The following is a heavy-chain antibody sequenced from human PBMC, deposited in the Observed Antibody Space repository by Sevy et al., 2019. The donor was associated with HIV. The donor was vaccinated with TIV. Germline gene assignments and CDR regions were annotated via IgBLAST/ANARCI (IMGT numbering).Heavy chain of an antibody. CDR1: GFIFNSYA. CDR3: ARGYGSGSPPDY. V-gene: IGHV3-23*01. D-gene: IGHD3-10*01. Sequence: WGSLRLSCVASGFIFNSYAMNWVRQAPGKGLEWVSSISGSGGSTYYGDCAKGRFSISRDNFNNRVFLEMNTLRADDTAVYYCARGYGSGSPPDYWGQGTLVTVSS. CDR2: ISGSGGST. J-gene: IGHJ4*02.